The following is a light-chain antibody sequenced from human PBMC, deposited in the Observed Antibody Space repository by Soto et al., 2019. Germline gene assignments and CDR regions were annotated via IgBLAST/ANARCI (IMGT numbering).Light chain of an antibody. J-gene: IGKJ2*01. CDR1: QSISSN. Sequence: EIVMTQSPATLSVSPGERATLYCMARQSISSNLAWYQQKPGQPPRLLLYGASTRASGIPARFSGSGSGTEFTLTIGGLQSEDFALYYCQQYNIWPPYTFGQGTKLEIK. CDR2: GAS. CDR3: QQYNIWPPYT. V-gene: IGKV3-15*01.